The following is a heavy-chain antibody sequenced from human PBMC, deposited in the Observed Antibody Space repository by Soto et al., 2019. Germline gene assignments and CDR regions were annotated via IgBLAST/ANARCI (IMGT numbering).Heavy chain of an antibody. CDR3: ARGMTPPGAPAWYYFDS. J-gene: IGHJ4*02. CDR1: GASITGTSY. D-gene: IGHD2-8*02. CDR2: FSLSGTT. V-gene: IGHV4-4*07. Sequence: PAETLSLTCTVSGASITGTSYLILIRHPSGEGLEWIGRFSLSGTTNYNPSLRSRVTMSADVSKNQFSLRLTSVTAADTALYYCARGMTPPGAPAWYYFDSWGQGTLVTVSS.